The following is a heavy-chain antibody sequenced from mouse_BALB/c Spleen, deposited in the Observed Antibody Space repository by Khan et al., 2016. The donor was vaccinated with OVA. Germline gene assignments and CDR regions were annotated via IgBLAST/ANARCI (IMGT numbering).Heavy chain of an antibody. CDR3: ARQPYYHYNIMDY. J-gene: IGHJ4*01. CDR2: IWSDGST. D-gene: IGHD2-4*01. Sequence: QVQLKQSGPGLVAPSQSLSITSTISGFSLTNYGVHWIRQPPGKGLEWLVVIWSDGSTTYNSALKSRLTISKDNSKSQVFLKVNSLQTDDTAMYFCARQPYYHYNIMDYWGQGTSVTVSS. CDR1: GFSLTNYG. V-gene: IGHV2-6-1*01.